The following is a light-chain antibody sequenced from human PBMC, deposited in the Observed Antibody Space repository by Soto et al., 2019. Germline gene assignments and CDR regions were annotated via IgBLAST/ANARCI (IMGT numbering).Light chain of an antibody. V-gene: IGKV3-20*01. J-gene: IGKJ4*01. CDR3: QQYGSSRVT. CDR1: QSVSSNY. CDR2: GAS. Sequence: IVFTQSPCTLSLSPGERATLSCRASQSVSSNYLAWYQQKPGQAPRLLIYGASSRATGIPDRFSGSGSGTDFTLTISRLEPEDFAVYYCQQYGSSRVTFGGGTKVDIK.